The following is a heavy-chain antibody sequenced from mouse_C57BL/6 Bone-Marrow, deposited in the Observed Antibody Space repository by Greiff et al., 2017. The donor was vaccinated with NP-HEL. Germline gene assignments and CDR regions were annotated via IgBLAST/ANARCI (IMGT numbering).Heavy chain of an antibody. CDR3: TTSDYYSNYAWFAY. J-gene: IGHJ3*01. CDR1: GFNIKDDY. CDR2: IDPENGDT. D-gene: IGHD2-5*01. V-gene: IGHV14-4*01. Sequence: VQLQQSGAELVRPGASVKLSCTASGFNIKDDYMHWVKQRPEQGLEWIGWIDPENGDTEYASKFQGKATITADTSSNTAYLQLSSLTSDDTAVYYCTTSDYYSNYAWFAYWGQGTLVTVSA.